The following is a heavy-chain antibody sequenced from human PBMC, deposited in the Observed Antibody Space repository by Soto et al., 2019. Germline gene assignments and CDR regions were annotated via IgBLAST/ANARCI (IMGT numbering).Heavy chain of an antibody. Sequence: PSETLSLTCTVSGGSISIHYWSWVRHAPGKGLEWIGHIYYRGSTNYNPSLRSRSTISVDTSKNQFSLKLNSVTTADAAVYYCARDGREASGMDVWGQGTKVTVSS. CDR2: IYYRGST. V-gene: IGHV4-59*11. J-gene: IGHJ6*02. D-gene: IGHD1-26*01. CDR3: ARDGREASGMDV. CDR1: GGSISIHY.